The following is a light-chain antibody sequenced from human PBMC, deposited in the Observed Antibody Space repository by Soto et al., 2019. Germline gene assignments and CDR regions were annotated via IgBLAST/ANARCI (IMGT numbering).Light chain of an antibody. V-gene: IGKV1-6*01. J-gene: IGKJ2*01. CDR3: LQDYDYPYT. CDR1: QGIRDD. CDR2: AAS. Sequence: AIQMTQSPSSLSASVGDRVTITCRASQGIRDDLGWYQQKPGKAPKLLIYAASNLQSGVPSRFSGSGSGTDFTLIIISLQPEDFATYYCLQDYDYPYTFGQGTKLEIK.